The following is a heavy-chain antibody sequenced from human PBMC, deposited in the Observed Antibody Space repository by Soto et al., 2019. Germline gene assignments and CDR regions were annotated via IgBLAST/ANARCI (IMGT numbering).Heavy chain of an antibody. J-gene: IGHJ4*02. CDR3: TRDNGYGHFDS. CDR2: MFYSGST. Sequence: PSETLSLTCTVSGASISSCRSYWSWIRQHPGKGLEWIGHMFYSGSTYYHPSLKRLVNISADTSKNQFTLRLTSVTPAETDVYSCTRDNGYGHFDSWGQGTLVTVYS. CDR1: GASISSCRSY. V-gene: IGHV4-31*01. D-gene: IGHD5-18*01.